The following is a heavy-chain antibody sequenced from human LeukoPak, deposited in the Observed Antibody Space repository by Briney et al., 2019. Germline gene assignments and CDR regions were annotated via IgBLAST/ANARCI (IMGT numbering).Heavy chain of an antibody. CDR1: GDSISSQY. Sequence: SETLSLTCTVSGDSISSQYWSWIRQSPGKGLEWIGRIDSSGKTNYNPSLKSRVTISIDKSKGQFSLKVNSVTAADTAVFYCARGVGSSSSNWFDPWGQGALVTVSS. CDR2: IDSSGKT. J-gene: IGHJ5*02. V-gene: IGHV4-4*07. CDR3: ARGVGSSSSNWFDP. D-gene: IGHD6-13*01.